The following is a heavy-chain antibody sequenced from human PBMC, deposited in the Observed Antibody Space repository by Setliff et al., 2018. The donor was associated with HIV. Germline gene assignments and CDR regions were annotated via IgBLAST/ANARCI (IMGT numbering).Heavy chain of an antibody. CDR3: ARQPPLSALQVWFGDY. CDR1: GFSISTGHY. J-gene: IGHJ4*02. CDR2: VYHSGST. V-gene: IGHV4-38-2*02. D-gene: IGHD3-10*01. Sequence: SETLSLTCTVSGFSISTGHYWGWVRQSPGKGLEWIGSVYHSGSTYYAASLKSRDTISVDTSKNQFSLKLTSVTAADTAVYYCARQPPLSALQVWFGDYWCQGILVTVSS.